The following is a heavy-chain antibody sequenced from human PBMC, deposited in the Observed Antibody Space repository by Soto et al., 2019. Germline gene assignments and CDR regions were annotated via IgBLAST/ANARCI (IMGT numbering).Heavy chain of an antibody. CDR1: GFSLSTSGMC. V-gene: IGHV2-70*01. Sequence: SGPTLVNPTQTLTLTCTFSGFSLSTSGMCVSWIRQPPGKAPEWLALIDWDDDKYYSTSLKTRLTISKDTSKNQVVLTMTNMDPVDTATYYCAREYYYDSSGYDAFDIWGQGTMVTVSS. CDR3: AREYYYDSSGYDAFDI. J-gene: IGHJ3*02. D-gene: IGHD3-22*01. CDR2: IDWDDDK.